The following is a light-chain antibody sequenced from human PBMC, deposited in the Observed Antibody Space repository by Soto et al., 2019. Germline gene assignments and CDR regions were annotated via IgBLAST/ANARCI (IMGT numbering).Light chain of an antibody. CDR3: QSYDSSNVV. CDR2: EYN. V-gene: IGLV6-57*04. J-gene: IGLJ2*01. CDR1: SGSIASNF. Sequence: NFMLTQPHSVSESPGKTVTISCTRSSGSIASNFVRWYLQRPGSAPTTVIYEYNQRPSGVPDRFSGSIDSSSNSASLTISGLKTEDEADYYCQSYDSSNVVFGGGTKLTVL.